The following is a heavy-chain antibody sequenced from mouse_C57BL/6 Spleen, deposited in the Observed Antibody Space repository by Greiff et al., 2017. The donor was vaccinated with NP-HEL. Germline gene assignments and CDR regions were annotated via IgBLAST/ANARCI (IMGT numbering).Heavy chain of an antibody. D-gene: IGHD4-1*01. Sequence: VQLQQSGAELVRPGSSVKLSCKASGYTFTSYWMHWVKQRPIQGLEWIGNIDPSDSETHYNPQFKDKATLTVDKSSSTAYMQLSSLTSEGSAVYYCARSTGTGLAYWGQGTLVTVSA. CDR2: IDPSDSET. CDR3: ARSTGTGLAY. V-gene: IGHV1-52*01. CDR1: GYTFTSYW. J-gene: IGHJ3*01.